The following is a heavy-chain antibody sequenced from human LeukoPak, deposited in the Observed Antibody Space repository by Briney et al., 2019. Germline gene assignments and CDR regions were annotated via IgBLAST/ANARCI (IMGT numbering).Heavy chain of an antibody. Sequence: GSLRLSCTASGFTFSDYSMNWVRQAPGKGLEWIGSIYYSGSTYYNPSLKSQVTISVDTSKNQFSLKLSPVTAADTAVYYCARHYYDSSGYYSQFDYWGQGTLVTVSS. CDR2: IYYSGST. V-gene: IGHV4-39*01. CDR3: ARHYYDSSGYYSQFDY. CDR1: GFTFSDYSMN. D-gene: IGHD3-22*01. J-gene: IGHJ4*02.